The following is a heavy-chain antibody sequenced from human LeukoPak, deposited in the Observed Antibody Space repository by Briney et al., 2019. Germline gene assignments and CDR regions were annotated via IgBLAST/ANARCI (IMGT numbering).Heavy chain of an antibody. CDR2: IRYDGSTK. V-gene: IGHV3-30*02. J-gene: IGHJ4*02. CDR3: ATDIVVVPAAGEFDY. Sequence: PGGSLRLSCTASEFTFSSYGMHWVRQAPGKGLEWVAFIRYDGSTKYYTNSVKGRFTISRDNSKNTLYLQRNSLRAEDTAVYYCATDIVVVPAAGEFDYWGQGTLVTVSS. D-gene: IGHD2-2*01. CDR1: EFTFSSYG.